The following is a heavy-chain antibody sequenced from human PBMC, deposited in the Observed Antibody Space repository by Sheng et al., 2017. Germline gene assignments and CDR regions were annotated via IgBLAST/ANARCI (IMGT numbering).Heavy chain of an antibody. Sequence: EVHLVESGGGLVQPGESLTLSCTASGFTFGAFAMTWVRQAPGKGLEWVSSITNSGASTYYADSVRGRFSISRDNSKSTMSLQMNSLRADDTAIYYCAKPRVMGTIKGSSDYWGQGTMATFS. CDR1: GFTFGAFA. J-gene: IGHJ3*01. CDR3: AKPRVMGTIKGSSDY. D-gene: IGHD5-12*01. CDR2: ITNSGAST. V-gene: IGHV3-23*04.